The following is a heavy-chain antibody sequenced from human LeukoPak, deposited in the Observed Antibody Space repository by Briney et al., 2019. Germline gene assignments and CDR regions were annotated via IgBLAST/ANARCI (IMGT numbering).Heavy chain of an antibody. CDR2: IKQDGSEK. CDR1: GFTFTKHW. V-gene: IGHV3-7*01. CDR3: VRNGGSLDY. Sequence: GGSLRLSCAASGFTFTKHWMSWVRQAPGEGLEWVANIKQDGSEKYYVDSAKGRFTISRDNAKNSLNLQMNSLRAEDTAVYYCVRNGGSLDYWGQGTLVTVSS. D-gene: IGHD3-10*01. J-gene: IGHJ4*02.